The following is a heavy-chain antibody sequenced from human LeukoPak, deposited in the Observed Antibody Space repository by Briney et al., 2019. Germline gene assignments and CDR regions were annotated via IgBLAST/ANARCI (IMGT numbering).Heavy chain of an antibody. V-gene: IGHV3-30*18. Sequence: GGSLRLSCAASGFTFSSYGMHWVRQAPGKGLEWVAVISYDGSDKYYADSVKGRFTISRDNSKNTLYLQLNSLRAEDTAVYYRAQDRYASGPGDFQHWGQGTLVTVSS. CDR3: AQDRYASGPGDFQH. D-gene: IGHD6-19*01. CDR2: ISYDGSDK. CDR1: GFTFSSYG. J-gene: IGHJ1*01.